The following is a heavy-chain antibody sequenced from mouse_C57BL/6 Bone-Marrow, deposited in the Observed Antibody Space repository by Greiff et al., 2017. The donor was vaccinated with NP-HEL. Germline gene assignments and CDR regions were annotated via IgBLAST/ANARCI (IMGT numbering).Heavy chain of an antibody. CDR1: GFTFSSYA. J-gene: IGHJ3*01. V-gene: IGHV5-4*01. CDR3: ARGRGLYYGNPGWFAY. D-gene: IGHD2-1*01. Sequence: DVHLVESGGGLVKPGGSLKLSCAASGFTFSSYAMSWVRQTPEKRLEWVATISDGGSYTYYPDNVKGRFTISRDNAKNNLYLQMSHLKSEDTAMYYCARGRGLYYGNPGWFAYWGQGTLVTVSA. CDR2: ISDGGSYT.